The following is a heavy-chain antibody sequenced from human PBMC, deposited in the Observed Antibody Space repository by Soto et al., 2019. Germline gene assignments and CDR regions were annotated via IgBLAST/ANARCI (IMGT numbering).Heavy chain of an antibody. D-gene: IGHD2-2*01. V-gene: IGHV3-15*07. CDR1: GFTFSNAW. J-gene: IGHJ4*02. Sequence: GGSLRLSCAASGFTFSNAWMNWVRQAPGKGLEWVGRIKSKTDGGTTDYAAPVKGRFTISRDDSKNTLYLQMNSLKTEDTAVYYCTTDDFPIVVPAAMIGVYWGQGTLVTVSS. CDR2: IKSKTDGGTT. CDR3: TTDDFPIVVPAAMIGVY.